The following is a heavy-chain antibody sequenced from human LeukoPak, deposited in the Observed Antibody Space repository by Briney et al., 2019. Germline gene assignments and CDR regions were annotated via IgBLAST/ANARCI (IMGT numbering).Heavy chain of an antibody. CDR3: AKSVPAIRGEIDY. V-gene: IGHV3-30*02. D-gene: IGHD3-10*01. CDR1: GFTFSDYG. J-gene: IGHJ4*02. Sequence: PGGSLRLSCAASGFTFSDYGMHWVRQAPGKGLEWVAFIRYDGSNENYADSVKGRFTISRDNSKNTLYLQMNSLRAEDTDVYYCAKSVPAIRGEIDYWGQGTLVTVSS. CDR2: IRYDGSNE.